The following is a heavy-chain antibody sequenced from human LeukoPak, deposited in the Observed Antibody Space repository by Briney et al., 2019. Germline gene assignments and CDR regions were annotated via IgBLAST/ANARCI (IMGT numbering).Heavy chain of an antibody. J-gene: IGHJ4*02. CDR1: GYSISSYY. CDR3: ARQTTVTTGFDF. D-gene: IGHD4-17*01. CDR2: IYYSGST. V-gene: IGHV4-59*08. Sequence: SETLSLTCTASGYSISSYYWSWIRQPPGKGLEWIGYIYYSGSTNYNPSLKSRVTISVDTSKSQFSLKLISVTAADTAVYYCARQTTVTTGFDFWGQGTLVTVSS.